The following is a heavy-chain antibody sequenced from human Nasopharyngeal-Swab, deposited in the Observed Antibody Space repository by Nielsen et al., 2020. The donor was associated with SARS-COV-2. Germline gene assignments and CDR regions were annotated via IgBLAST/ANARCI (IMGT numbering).Heavy chain of an antibody. CDR3: ARDRDCSSTSCYRGIDI. J-gene: IGHJ3*02. Sequence: WVRQAPGQGLEWMGGIIPIFGTANYAQKFQGRVTMTRDTSTSTVYMELSSLRSEDTAVYYCARDRDCSSTSCYRGIDIWGQGTMVTVSS. V-gene: IGHV1-69*05. D-gene: IGHD2-2*01. CDR2: IIPIFGTA.